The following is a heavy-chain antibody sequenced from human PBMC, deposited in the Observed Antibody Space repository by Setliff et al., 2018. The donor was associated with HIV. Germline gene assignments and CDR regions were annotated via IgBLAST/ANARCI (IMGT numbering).Heavy chain of an antibody. V-gene: IGHV3-7*01. Sequence: GGSLRLSCAASGFTFKNAWMNWVRQAPGKGLEWVANIGQDGSEKNYVDSVKGRFTISRDNAKNSMDLQMNSLRAEDTAIYYCARKLRPGHGVDAWGKGTTVTVSS. CDR2: IGQDGSEK. J-gene: IGHJ6*04. CDR3: ARKLRPGHGVDA. CDR1: GFTFKNAW. D-gene: IGHD3-10*01.